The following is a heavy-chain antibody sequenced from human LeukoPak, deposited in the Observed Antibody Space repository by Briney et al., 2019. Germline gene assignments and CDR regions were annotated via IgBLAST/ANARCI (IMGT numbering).Heavy chain of an antibody. Sequence: PGGSLRLSCAASGFTFSSYSMNWVRQAPGKGLEWVSSISSSSSYIYYADSVKGRFTISRDNAKNSLYLQMNSLRAEDTAVYYCARGYSGYESAFSRYWGQGTLVTVSS. CDR2: ISSSSSYI. CDR3: ARGYSGYESAFSRY. V-gene: IGHV3-21*01. D-gene: IGHD5-12*01. CDR1: GFTFSSYS. J-gene: IGHJ4*02.